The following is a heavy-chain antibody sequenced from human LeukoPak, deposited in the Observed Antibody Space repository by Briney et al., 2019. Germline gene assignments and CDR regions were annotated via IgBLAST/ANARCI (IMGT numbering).Heavy chain of an antibody. CDR3: ARGLAARRLYYYYMDV. J-gene: IGHJ6*03. V-gene: IGHV1-69*13. D-gene: IGHD6-6*01. Sequence: SXKVSCKASGGTFISYAISWVRQAPGQGLEWMGGIIPIFGTANYAQKFQGRVTITADESTSKAYMEMSRRRSEDTAVYYCARGLAARRLYYYYMDVWGKGTTVTVSS. CDR2: IIPIFGTA. CDR1: GGTFISYA.